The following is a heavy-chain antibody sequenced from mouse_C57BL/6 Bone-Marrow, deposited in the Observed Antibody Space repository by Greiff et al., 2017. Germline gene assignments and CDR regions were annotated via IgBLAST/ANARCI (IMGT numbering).Heavy chain of an antibody. CDR1: GYSFTGYY. CDR3: ARRIFYYYGSSSWYFDV. CDR2: INPSTGGT. J-gene: IGHJ1*03. D-gene: IGHD1-1*01. Sequence: VQLKQSGPELVKPGASVKISCKASGYSFTGYYMNWVKQSPEKSLEWIGEINPSTGGTTYNQKFKAKATLTVDNSSSTAYMQLKSLTSEDSAVYYCARRIFYYYGSSSWYFDVWGTGTTVTVSS. V-gene: IGHV1-42*01.